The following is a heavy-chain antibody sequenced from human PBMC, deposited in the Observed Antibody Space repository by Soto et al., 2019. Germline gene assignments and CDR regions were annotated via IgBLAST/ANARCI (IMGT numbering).Heavy chain of an antibody. V-gene: IGHV1-3*01. J-gene: IGHJ6*02. CDR1: GYTFTSYA. CDR3: ASSKGCSSTSCYASYYYYYGMDV. Sequence: ASLKVSCKASGYTFTSYAMHWVRQAPGQRLEWMGWINAGNGNTKYSQKFQGRVTITRDTSASTAYMELSSLRSEDTAVYYCASSKGCSSTSCYASYYYYYGMDVWGQGTTVTVSS. D-gene: IGHD2-2*01. CDR2: INAGNGNT.